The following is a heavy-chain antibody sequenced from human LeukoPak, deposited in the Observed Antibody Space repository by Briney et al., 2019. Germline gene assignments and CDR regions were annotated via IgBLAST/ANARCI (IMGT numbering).Heavy chain of an antibody. CDR2: ISAYNGNT. V-gene: IGHV1-18*01. CDR3: ARTIGASGSGSYYKVGFFDY. Sequence: ASVKVSCKASGYTFTSYGISWVRQAPGQGLEWMGWISAYNGNTNYAQKLQGRVTMTTDTSTSTAYMELRSLRSDDTAVYYCARTIGASGSGSYYKVGFFDYWGQGTLVTVSS. J-gene: IGHJ4*02. CDR1: GYTFTSYG. D-gene: IGHD3-10*01.